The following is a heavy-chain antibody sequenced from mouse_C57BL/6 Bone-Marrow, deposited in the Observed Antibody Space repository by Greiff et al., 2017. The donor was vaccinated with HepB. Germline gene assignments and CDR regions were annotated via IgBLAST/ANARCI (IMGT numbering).Heavy chain of an antibody. J-gene: IGHJ1*03. CDR2: IYPRDGST. CDR3: ARFDYDVWWYFDV. CDR1: GYTFTDHT. D-gene: IGHD2-4*01. V-gene: IGHV1-78*01. Sequence: VQGVESDAELVKPGASVKISCKVSGYTFTDHTIHWMKQRPEQGLEWIGYIYPRDGSTKYNEKFKGKATLTADKSSSTAYMQLNSLTSEDSAVYFCARFDYDVWWYFDVWGTGTTVTVSS.